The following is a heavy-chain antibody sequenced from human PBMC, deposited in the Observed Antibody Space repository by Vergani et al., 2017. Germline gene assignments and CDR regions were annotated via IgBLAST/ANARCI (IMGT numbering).Heavy chain of an antibody. V-gene: IGHV1-46*01. CDR2: INPSGGST. CDR3: TTVFIEEWELPYYYYYGMDV. CDR1: GYTFTSYY. J-gene: IGHJ6*02. Sequence: QVQLVQSGAEVKKPGASVKVSCKASGYTFTSYYMHWVRQAPGQGLEWMGIINPSGGSTSYAQKFQGRVTMTRDTSTSTVYMELSSLRSEDTAVYYCTTVFIEEWELPYYYYYGMDVWGQGTTVTVSS. D-gene: IGHD1-26*01.